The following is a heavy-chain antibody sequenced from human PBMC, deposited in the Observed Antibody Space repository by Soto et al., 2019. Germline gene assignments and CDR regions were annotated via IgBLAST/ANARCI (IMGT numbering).Heavy chain of an antibody. V-gene: IGHV3-21*04. CDR2: ISSKSAYI. CDR1: GFDFNSHT. Sequence: EVLLVESGGGLVKPGGSLKLSCAASGFDFNSHTMSWVRQAPGKGLEWVSTISSKSAYIYYADSLKGRFTVSRDDAETSLYLHMTSLTLDDTAVYYCAKVGRSVPESTESDWGQGTLVTVSS. D-gene: IGHD2-2*01. J-gene: IGHJ4*02. CDR3: AKVGRSVPESTESD.